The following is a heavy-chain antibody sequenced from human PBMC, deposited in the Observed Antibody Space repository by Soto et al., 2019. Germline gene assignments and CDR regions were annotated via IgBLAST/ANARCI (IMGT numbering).Heavy chain of an antibody. CDR3: ASIYDSSGYYYGNNWFDP. V-gene: IGHV4-31*03. D-gene: IGHD3-22*01. J-gene: IGHJ5*02. CDR1: GGSISSGGYY. CDR2: IYYSGGT. Sequence: SETLSHTCTVSGGSISSGGYYWNWIRQHPGKGLEWIGYIYYSGGTYYNPSLKSRVTISVDTSKNQFSLELSSVTAADTAVYYCASIYDSSGYYYGNNWFDPWGQGTLVTVSS.